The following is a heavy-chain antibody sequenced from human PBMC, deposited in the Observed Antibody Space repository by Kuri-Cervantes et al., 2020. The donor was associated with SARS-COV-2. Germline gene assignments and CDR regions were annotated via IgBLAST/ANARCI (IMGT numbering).Heavy chain of an antibody. CDR2: IFPDLGVT. CDR3: ARDRSAWPFDY. D-gene: IGHD6-19*01. Sequence: SVKVSCKASGVTFTRDTINWVRQAPGQGLEWMGRIFPDLGVTNYARKFQGRVTITADKSTNTAYMDLNSLTSEDTAVYYCARDRSAWPFDYWGQGTLVTVSS. CDR1: GVTFTRDT. V-gene: IGHV1-69*04. J-gene: IGHJ4*02.